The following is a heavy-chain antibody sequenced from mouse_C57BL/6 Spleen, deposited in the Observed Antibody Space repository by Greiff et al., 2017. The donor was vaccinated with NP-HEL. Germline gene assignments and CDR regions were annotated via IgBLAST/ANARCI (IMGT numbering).Heavy chain of an antibody. J-gene: IGHJ4*01. CDR2: INPNNGGT. CDR1: GYTFTDYN. CDR3: ARDSSPYAMDY. D-gene: IGHD1-1*01. V-gene: IGHV1-18*01. Sequence: EVKLVESGPELVKPGASVKIPCKASGYTFTDYNMDWVKQSHGKSLEWIGDINPNNGGTIYNQKFKGKATLTVDKSSSTAYMELRSLTSEDTAVYYCARDSSPYAMDYWGQGTSVTVSS.